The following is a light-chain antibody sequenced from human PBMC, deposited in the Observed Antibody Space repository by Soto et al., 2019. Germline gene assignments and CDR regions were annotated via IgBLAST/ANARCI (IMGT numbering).Light chain of an antibody. CDR2: EVS. CDR1: SSDVGGYKY. V-gene: IGLV2-8*01. CDR3: SSYAGSNNLV. Sequence: QSVLTQPPSASGSPGQSVTISCTGTSSDVGGYKYVSWYQQNPGKAPKLMIYEVSNRPSGVPDRFSGSKSGNTASLTVSGLQAEDEADYYCSSYAGSNNLVFGGGTKLTVL. J-gene: IGLJ2*01.